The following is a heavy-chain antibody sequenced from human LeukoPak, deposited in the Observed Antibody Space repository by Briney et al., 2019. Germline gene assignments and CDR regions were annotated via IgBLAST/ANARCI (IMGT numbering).Heavy chain of an antibody. V-gene: IGHV3-7*03. Sequence: GGSLRLSCAASGFTFSNYWMTWVRQAPGKGLEWVASIKQDGSEKYYVDPVKGRFTFSRDNAKNSVYLQMNSLRAEDTAVYYCARDKSAGADTGSSFYYWGQGALVTVSS. CDR2: IKQDGSEK. D-gene: IGHD3-10*01. CDR1: GFTFSNYW. J-gene: IGHJ4*02. CDR3: ARDKSAGADTGSSFYY.